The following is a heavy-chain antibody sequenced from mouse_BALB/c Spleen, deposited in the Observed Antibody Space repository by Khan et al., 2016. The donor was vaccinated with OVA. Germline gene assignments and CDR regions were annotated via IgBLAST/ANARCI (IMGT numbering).Heavy chain of an antibody. V-gene: IGHV1-7*01. Sequence: QVQLKESGAELAKPGASVKMSCKASGYTFTSYWMHWVKQRPGQGLEWIGYINPSTGYTEYNQKFKDKATLTADKSSSTAYMQLSSLTSEDSAVYYCARRDMTFAYWGQGTLVTCSA. CDR3: ARRDMTFAY. CDR2: INPSTGYT. CDR1: GYTFTSYW. J-gene: IGHJ3*01. D-gene: IGHD3-3*01.